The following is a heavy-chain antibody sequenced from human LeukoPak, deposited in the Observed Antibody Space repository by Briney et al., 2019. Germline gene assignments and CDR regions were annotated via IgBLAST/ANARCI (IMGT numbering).Heavy chain of an antibody. J-gene: IGHJ3*02. CDR3: AKCGYSSSWFVNDAFDI. CDR2: ISGSGGST. CDR1: GFTFSSYA. Sequence: PGGSLRLSCAASGFTFSSYAMSWVRQAPGKGLEWVSAISGSGGSTYYADSVKGRFTISRDNSKNTLYLQMNSLRAEDTAVYYCAKCGYSSSWFVNDAFDIWGQGTMVTVSS. D-gene: IGHD6-13*01. V-gene: IGHV3-23*01.